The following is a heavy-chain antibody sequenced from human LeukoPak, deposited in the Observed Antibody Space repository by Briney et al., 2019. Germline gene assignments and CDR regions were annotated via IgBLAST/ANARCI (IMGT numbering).Heavy chain of an antibody. Sequence: GGSLRLSCAASGFAFSDFWMSWVRQAPGKGLEWVANIKEDGSEKYYGDSVKGRFTISRDNAKNSLYLQMNSLRAEDTAVYYCARDSSGYQWGQGTLVTVSS. J-gene: IGHJ4*02. CDR2: IKEDGSEK. D-gene: IGHD3-22*01. V-gene: IGHV3-7*01. CDR1: GFAFSDFW. CDR3: ARDSSGYQ.